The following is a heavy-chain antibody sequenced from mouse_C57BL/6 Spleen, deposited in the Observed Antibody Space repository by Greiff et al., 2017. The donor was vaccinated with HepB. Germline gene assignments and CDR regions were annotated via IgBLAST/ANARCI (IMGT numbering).Heavy chain of an antibody. CDR2: IDPENGDT. V-gene: IGHV14-4*01. CDR3: TRSYYGSSYGWFAY. D-gene: IGHD1-1*01. CDR1: GFNIKDDY. Sequence: EVQLQQSGAELVRPGASVKLSCTASGFNIKDDYMHWVKQRPEQGLEWIGWIDPENGDTEYASKFQGKATITADTSSNTAYLQLSSLTSEDTAVYYCTRSYYGSSYGWFAYWGQGTLVTVSA. J-gene: IGHJ3*01.